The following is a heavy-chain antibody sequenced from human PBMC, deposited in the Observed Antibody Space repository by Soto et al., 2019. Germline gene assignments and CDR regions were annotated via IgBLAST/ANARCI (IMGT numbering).Heavy chain of an antibody. CDR2: IKEEGSEI. D-gene: IGHD2-15*01. Sequence: GGSLRLSCAASGFRLSNYWMHWVRQAPGKGLEWVANIKEEGSEIYYLDSVRGRFTISRDNAKDSLYLQMNSLRVDDTALYYCARAIGSTGAFWGQGILVTVSS. V-gene: IGHV3-7*01. CDR1: GFRLSNYW. J-gene: IGHJ4*02. CDR3: ARAIGSTGAF.